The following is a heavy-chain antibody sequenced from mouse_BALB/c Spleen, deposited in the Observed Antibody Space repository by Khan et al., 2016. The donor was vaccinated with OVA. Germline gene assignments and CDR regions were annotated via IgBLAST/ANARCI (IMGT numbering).Heavy chain of an antibody. CDR3: ARGNYYGSTSWFGY. D-gene: IGHD1-1*01. CDR1: GYTFSSYW. CDR2: FLPGRGNN. Sequence: VQLQESGAELMKPGASVKISCKASGYTFSSYWIEWVKQRPGHGLGGFGEFLPGRGNNNFNEKFGGKATFAADTSSNTAFMQLSSLTSEYSAVYYCARGNYYGSTSWFGYWGQGTLVTVSA. J-gene: IGHJ3*01. V-gene: IGHV1-9*01.